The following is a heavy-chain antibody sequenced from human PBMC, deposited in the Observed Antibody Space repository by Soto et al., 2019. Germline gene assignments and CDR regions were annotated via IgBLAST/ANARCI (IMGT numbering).Heavy chain of an antibody. CDR1: GFTFSSYW. V-gene: IGHV3-7*03. J-gene: IGHJ3*02. CDR2: IKQDGSEK. CDR3: AREGKLLWFGEVNAFDI. D-gene: IGHD3-10*01. Sequence: GGSLRLSCAASGFTFSSYWMSWVRQAPGKGLEWVANIKQDGSEKYYVDSVKGRFTISRDNAKNSLYLQMNSLRAEETAVYYCAREGKLLWFGEVNAFDIWGQGTMVAVSS.